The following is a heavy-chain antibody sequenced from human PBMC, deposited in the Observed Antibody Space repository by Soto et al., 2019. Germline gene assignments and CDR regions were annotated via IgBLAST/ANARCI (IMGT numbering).Heavy chain of an antibody. D-gene: IGHD2-15*01. CDR2: ISYDGSHK. J-gene: IGHJ4*02. V-gene: IGHV3-30*14. Sequence: QVQLVESGGGVVQPGRSLRLSCAASGFTFSSYAMHWDRQAPGKGLEWVAVISYDGSHKNYGDSVKGRFTISRDHSQNTVYLQMNSLRGEDTAVYYCARDPYGGTSLYFDYWGQGTRVTVSS. CDR3: ARDPYGGTSLYFDY. CDR1: GFTFSSYA.